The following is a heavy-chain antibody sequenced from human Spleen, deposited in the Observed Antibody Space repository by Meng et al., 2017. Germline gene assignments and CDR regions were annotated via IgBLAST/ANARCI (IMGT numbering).Heavy chain of an antibody. V-gene: IGHV4-38-2*02. J-gene: IGHJ4*02. CDR3: ARSDYDILTGYYSLFDY. Sequence: GSLRLSCTVSGYSISSGYYWGWIRQPPGKGLEWIGSIYHSGSTYYNPSLKSRVTISVDTSKNQFSLKLSSVTAADTAVYYCARSDYDILTGYYSLFDYWGQGTLVTVSS. CDR1: GYSISSGYY. CDR2: IYHSGST. D-gene: IGHD3-9*01.